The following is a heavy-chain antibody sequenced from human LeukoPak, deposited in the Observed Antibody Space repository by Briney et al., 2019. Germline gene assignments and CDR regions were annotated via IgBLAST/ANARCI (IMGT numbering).Heavy chain of an antibody. Sequence: ASVKVSCQTSGYTFSDFYLNWVRQAPGQGLEWMGWINPYSGALISAQSLQGRLTMTWDTSTGTAYMELTRLTSDDTAVYYCATATVTHTRDPGGQGTLVTVSS. D-gene: IGHD1-1*01. V-gene: IGHV1-2*02. CDR3: ATATVTHTRDP. CDR2: INPYSGAL. J-gene: IGHJ5*02. CDR1: GYTFSDFY.